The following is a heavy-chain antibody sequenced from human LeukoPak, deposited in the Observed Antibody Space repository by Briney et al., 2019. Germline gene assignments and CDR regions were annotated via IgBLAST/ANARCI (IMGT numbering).Heavy chain of an antibody. Sequence: PSETLSLTCTVSGGSISSGDYYWSWIRQPPGKGLEWIGYIYYSGSIYYNPSLKSRVTISVDTSKNQFSLKLSSVTAADTAVYYCARVPLWFGESLWGQGTLVTVSS. CDR1: GGSISSGDYY. V-gene: IGHV4-30-4*01. CDR2: IYYSGSI. D-gene: IGHD3-10*01. CDR3: ARVPLWFGESL. J-gene: IGHJ4*02.